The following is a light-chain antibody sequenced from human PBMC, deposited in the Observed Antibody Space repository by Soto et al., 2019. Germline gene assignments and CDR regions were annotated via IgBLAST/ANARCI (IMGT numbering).Light chain of an antibody. J-gene: IGKJ2*01. V-gene: IGKV3-15*01. CDR2: GAS. Sequence: VMTQSPATLTVSPGERATLSCRASQSLRSSLAWYQQKPGQAPRLLIYGASTRATGIPARFSGSGSGTEFTLTISSLQSEDFAVFYCQQYGGSPYTFGQGTMLEIK. CDR1: QSLRSS. CDR3: QQYGGSPYT.